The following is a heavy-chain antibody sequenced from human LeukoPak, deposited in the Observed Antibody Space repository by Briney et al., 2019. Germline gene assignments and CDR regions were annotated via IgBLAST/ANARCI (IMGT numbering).Heavy chain of an antibody. D-gene: IGHD3-3*01. V-gene: IGHV4-39*07. Sequence: SETLSLTCTVSGGSISSSSYYWGWIRQPPGKGLEWIGSIYYSGSTYYNPSLKSRVTISVDTSKNQFSLKLSSVTAADTAVYYCASRLEWPPGGAFDTWGQGTMVTVSS. CDR2: IYYSGST. CDR1: GGSISSSSYY. J-gene: IGHJ3*02. CDR3: ASRLEWPPGGAFDT.